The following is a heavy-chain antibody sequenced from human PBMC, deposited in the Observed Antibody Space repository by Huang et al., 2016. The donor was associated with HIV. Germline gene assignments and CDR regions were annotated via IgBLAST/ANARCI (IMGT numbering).Heavy chain of an antibody. V-gene: IGHV3-23*01. D-gene: IGHD4-17*01. J-gene: IGHJ4*02. CDR1: GFTFSIYA. Sequence: EVPLLESGGDLVQPGGSLRLSCAASGFTFSIYAMTWVRQAPGKGLEWVATISGGYGNTYYADSVKCRFTISRDNSKNTLYLQIHSLGAEDTAIYYCAKGRTTVAKAFDYWGQGTLVTVSS. CDR3: AKGRTTVAKAFDY. CDR2: ISGGYGNT.